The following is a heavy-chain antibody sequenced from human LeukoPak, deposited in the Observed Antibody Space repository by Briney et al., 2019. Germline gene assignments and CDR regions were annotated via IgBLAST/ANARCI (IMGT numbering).Heavy chain of an antibody. V-gene: IGHV3-30*02. CDR2: IRYDGNFE. CDR1: GFTFNPYE. D-gene: IGHD2/OR15-2a*01. Sequence: PGGSLRLSCVASGFTFNPYEMHWVRQAPGKGLEWMASIRYDGNFEYYADSVKGRFSISSDNSQNTLFLRINSLREEDTAIYYCAKEENAMDVWGKGTTVTVSS. CDR3: AKEENAMDV. J-gene: IGHJ6*03.